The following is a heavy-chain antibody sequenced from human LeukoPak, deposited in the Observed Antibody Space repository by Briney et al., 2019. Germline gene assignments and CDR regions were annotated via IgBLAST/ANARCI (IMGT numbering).Heavy chain of an antibody. CDR1: GGSISSGGYY. J-gene: IGHJ4*02. D-gene: IGHD2-21*01. CDR3: ARGYPPLWGY. Sequence: PSETLSLTCTVSGGSISSGGYYWSWIRQPPGKGLEWIGYIYHSGSTYYNPSLKSRVTISVDRSKSQFSLKLSSVTAADTAVYYCARGYPPLWGYWGQGTLVTVSS. V-gene: IGHV4-30-2*01. CDR2: IYHSGST.